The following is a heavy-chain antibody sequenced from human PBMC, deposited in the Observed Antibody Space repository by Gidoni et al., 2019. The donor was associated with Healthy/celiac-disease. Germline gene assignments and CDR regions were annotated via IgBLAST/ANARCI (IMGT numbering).Heavy chain of an antibody. J-gene: IGHJ4*02. CDR1: GGTFSSYA. D-gene: IGHD5-12*01. V-gene: IGHV1-69*04. CDR3: AGDRGYSCYGWRGGEFDY. Sequence: QVQLVQSGAEVKKPGSSVKVSCKASGGTFSSYAISWVRQAPGQGLERMGRIITNLGIANYAQKFQGRVAITTDKSTSKAYMGLNSRKNEDTAVYYCAGDRGYSCYGWRGGEFDYWGQGTLVTVSS. CDR2: IITNLGIA.